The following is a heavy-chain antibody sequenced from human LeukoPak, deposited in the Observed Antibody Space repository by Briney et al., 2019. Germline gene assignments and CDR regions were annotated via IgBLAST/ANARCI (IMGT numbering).Heavy chain of an antibody. J-gene: IGHJ4*02. CDR1: GFTFSSYS. D-gene: IGHD3-10*01. CDR2: ISSSSSYI. Sequence: GGSLRLSCTASGFTFSSYSMNWVRQAPGKGLEWVSSISSSSSYIYYADSVKGRFTISRDNAKNSLYLQMNSLRAEDTAVYYCARRESYGSGSYSFDYWGQGTLVTVSS. CDR3: ARRESYGSGSYSFDY. V-gene: IGHV3-21*01.